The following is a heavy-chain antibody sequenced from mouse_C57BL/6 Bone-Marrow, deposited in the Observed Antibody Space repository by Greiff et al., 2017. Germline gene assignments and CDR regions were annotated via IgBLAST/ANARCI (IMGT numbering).Heavy chain of an antibody. CDR1: GFNIKDDY. V-gene: IGHV14-4*01. D-gene: IGHD1-1*02. Sequence: VQLQQSGAELVRPGASVKLSCTASGFNIKDDYMHWVKQRPEQGLEWIGWIDPENGDTEYASKFQGKATITADTSSNTAYLQLSSLTSEDTDVYYCTLDYDWYFDVWGTGTTVTVSS. CDR3: TLDYDWYFDV. CDR2: IDPENGDT. J-gene: IGHJ1*03.